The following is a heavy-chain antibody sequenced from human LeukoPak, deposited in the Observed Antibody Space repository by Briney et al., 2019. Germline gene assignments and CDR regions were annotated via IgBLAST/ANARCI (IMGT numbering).Heavy chain of an antibody. CDR3: ARGHNPYYYGSGSSADDY. Sequence: SQTLSLTCTVSGGSISSGDYYWRWIRQPPGKGLEWIGYIYYSGSTYYNPSLKSRVTISVDTSKNQFSLKLSSVTAADTAVYYCARGHNPYYYGSGSSADDYWGQGTLVTVSS. D-gene: IGHD3-10*01. CDR1: GGSISSGDYY. J-gene: IGHJ4*02. V-gene: IGHV4-30-4*01. CDR2: IYYSGST.